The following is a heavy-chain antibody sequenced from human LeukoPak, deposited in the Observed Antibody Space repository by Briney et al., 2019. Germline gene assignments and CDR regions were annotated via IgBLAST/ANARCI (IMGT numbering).Heavy chain of an antibody. CDR2: IIPIFGTA. V-gene: IGHV1-69*13. Sequence: GASVNVSCKASGGTFSSYAISWVRQAPGQGLEWMGWIIPIFGTANYAQKFQGRVTITADESTSTAYMELSSLRSEDTAVYYCARMWWRWLQPYNFENSYWGQGTLVTVSS. CDR1: GGTFSSYA. D-gene: IGHD5-24*01. J-gene: IGHJ4*02. CDR3: ARMWWRWLQPYNFENSY.